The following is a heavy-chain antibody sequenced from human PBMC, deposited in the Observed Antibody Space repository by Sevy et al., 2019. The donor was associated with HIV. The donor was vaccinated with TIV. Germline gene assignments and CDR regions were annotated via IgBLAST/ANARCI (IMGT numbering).Heavy chain of an antibody. D-gene: IGHD3-10*01. CDR3: AKAPNGYYGSGREGYYFDY. CDR1: GFTISRYA. J-gene: IGHJ4*02. V-gene: IGHV3-23*01. Sequence: GGSLRLSCAASGFTISRYAMSWVRQAPGKGLEWVSAISGSGGSTYYADSVKGRLTISRDNSKNTLYLQMNSLRAEDTAVYYCAKAPNGYYGSGREGYYFDYWGQGTLVTVSS. CDR2: ISGSGGST.